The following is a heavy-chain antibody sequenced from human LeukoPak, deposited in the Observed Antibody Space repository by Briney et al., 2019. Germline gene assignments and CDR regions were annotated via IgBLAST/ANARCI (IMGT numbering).Heavy chain of an antibody. J-gene: IGHJ4*02. CDR1: GFTFNTYG. V-gene: IGHV3-30*18. Sequence: GRSLRLSCAASGFTFNTYGMYWVRQAPGKGLEWVAVISYDGSNKYYADSVKGRFTISRDNSENTLFLQMNSLRAEDTAVYYCANESSYYGSGPCDYWGQGTLVTVSS. CDR3: ANESSYYGSGPCDY. D-gene: IGHD3-10*01. CDR2: ISYDGSNK.